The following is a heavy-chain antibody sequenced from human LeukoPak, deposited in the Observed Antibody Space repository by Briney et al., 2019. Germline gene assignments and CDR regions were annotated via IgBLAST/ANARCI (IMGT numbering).Heavy chain of an antibody. J-gene: IGHJ3*02. D-gene: IGHD3-22*01. CDR1: GFNFDDYA. V-gene: IGHV3-23*01. CDR3: AKDSSGYYDDAFDI. Sequence: GGSLRLSCAASGFNFDDYAMHWVRQAPGKGLEWVSAISGSGGSTYYADSVKGRFTISRDNSKNTLYLQMNSLRAEDTAVYYCAKDSSGYYDDAFDIWGQGTMVTVSS. CDR2: ISGSGGST.